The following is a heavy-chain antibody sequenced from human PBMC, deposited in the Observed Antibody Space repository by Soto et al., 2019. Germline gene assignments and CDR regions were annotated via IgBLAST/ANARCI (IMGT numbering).Heavy chain of an antibody. CDR2: IWYDGSNK. CDR3: ASYIVVVPATMPAPD. J-gene: IGHJ4*02. Sequence: GGSLRLSCAASGFTFSSYGMHWVRQAPGKGLEWVAVIWYDGSNKYYADSVKGRFTISRDNSKNTLYLQMNSLRAEDTAVYYCASYIVVVPATMPAPDSGQGTLVTVSS. D-gene: IGHD2-2*01. CDR1: GFTFSSYG. V-gene: IGHV3-33*01.